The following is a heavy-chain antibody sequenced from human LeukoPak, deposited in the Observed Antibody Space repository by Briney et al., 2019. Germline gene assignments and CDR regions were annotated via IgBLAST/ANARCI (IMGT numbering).Heavy chain of an antibody. CDR3: AARGDYVWEFY. J-gene: IGHJ4*02. CDR2: IFPSGGEI. CDR1: GFTFSTFA. V-gene: IGHV3-21*01. Sequence: PGGSLRLSCAASGFTFSTFAMIWVRQPPGKGLEWVSSIFPSGGEIHYADSVRGRFTISRDNAKNSLYLQMNSLRAEDTAVYYCAARGDYVWEFYWGQGTLVTVSS. D-gene: IGHD3-16*01.